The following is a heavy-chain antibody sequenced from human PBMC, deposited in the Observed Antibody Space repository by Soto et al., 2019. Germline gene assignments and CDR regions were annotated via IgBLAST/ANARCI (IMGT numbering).Heavy chain of an antibody. D-gene: IGHD5-18*01. Sequence: EVQLVESGGGLVKPGGSLRLSCAASGFTFSSYSMNWVRQAPGKGLEWVSSISSSSSYIYYADSVKSRFTISRDNAKNSLYLQMKSLRAEDTAVYYCARDQPGYSYGYGLGYWGQGTLVTVSS. CDR2: ISSSSSYI. J-gene: IGHJ4*02. CDR1: GFTFSSYS. CDR3: ARDQPGYSYGYGLGY. V-gene: IGHV3-21*01.